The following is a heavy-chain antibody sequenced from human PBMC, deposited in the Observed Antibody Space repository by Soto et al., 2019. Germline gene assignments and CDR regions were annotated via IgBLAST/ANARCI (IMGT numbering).Heavy chain of an antibody. CDR3: ARHPDRIAQIAWFDP. CDR1: GFTFSSYS. Sequence: EVPLVESGGGLVQPGGSLRLSCAASGFTFSSYSMNWVRQAPWKGLEWVSYISSRSSTIYYADSVKCRFTISRYKAKNSLYLQLNSLRAEDTAVYYCARHPDRIAQIAWFDPCGQSTLVTVSS. J-gene: IGHJ5*02. V-gene: IGHV3-48*01. D-gene: IGHD6-13*01. CDR2: ISSRSSTI.